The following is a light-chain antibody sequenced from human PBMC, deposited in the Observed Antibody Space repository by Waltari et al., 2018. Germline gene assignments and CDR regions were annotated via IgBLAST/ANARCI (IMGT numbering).Light chain of an antibody. CDR3: NSYSSSSSLVL. V-gene: IGLV2-14*03. CDR2: DVS. Sequence: QSALTQPASVSGSPGQSITISCTGTISDVGTYNYVSWYQQHPGKAPKLMIYDVSNRPSGVSVRFSGSKSGNTASLTISGLQAEDEADYYCNSYSSSSSLVLFGGGTKLTVV. CDR1: ISDVGTYNY. J-gene: IGLJ2*01.